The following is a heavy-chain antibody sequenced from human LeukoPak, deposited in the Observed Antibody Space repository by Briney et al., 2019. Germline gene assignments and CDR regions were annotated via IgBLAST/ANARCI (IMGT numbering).Heavy chain of an antibody. CDR2: ISYDGSKK. CDR3: AKDRSTYYYDSSGFYPDAFDI. J-gene: IGHJ3*02. Sequence: GRSLRLSCAASGFTFRSYGIHWVRQAPGKGQEWVAVISYDGSKKYYADSVKGRFTISRDNPKNTLYLQMNSLRVEDTAVYYCAKDRSTYYYDSSGFYPDAFDIWGQGTMVTVSS. D-gene: IGHD3-22*01. CDR1: GFTFRSYG. V-gene: IGHV3-30*18.